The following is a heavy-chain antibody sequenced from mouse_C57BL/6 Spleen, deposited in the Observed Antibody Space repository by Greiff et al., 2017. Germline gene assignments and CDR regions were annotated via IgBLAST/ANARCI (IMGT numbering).Heavy chain of an antibody. J-gene: IGHJ2*01. V-gene: IGHV5-17*01. CDR2: ISSGSSTI. CDR1: GFTFSDYG. Sequence: EVQLVESGGGLVKPGGSLKLSCAASGFTFSDYGMHWVRQAPEKGLEWVAYISSGSSTIYYADTVKGRFTISRDNAKNTLFVQMTSLRSGDTAMFYCARPDYYGPFDYWGHGTTLTVSS. CDR3: ARPDYYGPFDY. D-gene: IGHD2-1*01.